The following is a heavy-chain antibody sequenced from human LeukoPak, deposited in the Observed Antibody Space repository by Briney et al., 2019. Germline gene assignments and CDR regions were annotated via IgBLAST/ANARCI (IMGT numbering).Heavy chain of an antibody. Sequence: PGRSLRLSCAASRFTFSSYGMHWVRQAPGKGLEWVAVISYDGSNKYYADSVKGRFTISRDNSKNTLYLQMNSLRAEDTAVYYCAKDSNAGSYDYWGQGTLVTVSS. CDR2: ISYDGSNK. J-gene: IGHJ4*02. V-gene: IGHV3-30*18. CDR3: AKDSNAGSYDY. D-gene: IGHD1-26*01. CDR1: RFTFSSYG.